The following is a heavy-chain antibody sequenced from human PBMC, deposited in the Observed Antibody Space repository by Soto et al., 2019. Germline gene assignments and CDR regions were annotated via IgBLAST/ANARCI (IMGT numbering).Heavy chain of an antibody. J-gene: IGHJ3*02. D-gene: IGHD2-15*01. V-gene: IGHV3-33*01. CDR2: IYYDGSNE. CDR1: EFTFSNFG. CDR3: ARVDVVVAADGVAI. Sequence: QVQLVESGGGVVQPGRSLRLSCAASEFTFSNFGMHWVRQAPGKGLEWVAVIYYDGSNEYYADSVKGRFTISRDNSKNPLYLQMNSLRAEDTAVYYCARVDVVVAADGVAIWGQGTMVTVS.